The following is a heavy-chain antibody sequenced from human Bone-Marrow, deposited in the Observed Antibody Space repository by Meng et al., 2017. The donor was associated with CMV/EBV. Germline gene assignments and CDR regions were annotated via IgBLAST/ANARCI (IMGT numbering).Heavy chain of an antibody. D-gene: IGHD4/OR15-4a*01. V-gene: IGHV6-1*01. CDR2: TYYRSKWLT. CDR3: ARDGASGYHYFYGMDV. CDR1: GDTVSSNFVA. J-gene: IGHJ6*02. Sequence: SETLSPTCAISGDTVSSNFVAWSWIRQSPSRGLEWLGRTYYRSKWLTDYATSVKSRIIITPDTSKNQFSLQLKSVSPQDAAVYYCARDGASGYHYFYGMDVWGQGTTVTVSS.